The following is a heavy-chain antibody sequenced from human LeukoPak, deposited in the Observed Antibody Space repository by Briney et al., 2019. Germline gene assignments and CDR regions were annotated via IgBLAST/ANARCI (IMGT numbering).Heavy chain of an antibody. Sequence: SETLSLTCTVSGGSISSYYWSWIRQPPGKGLEWIGNIYYSGSTNYNPSLKSRVTISVDTSKNQFSLKLSSVTAADTAAYYCARAVMYYDFSSGYYRGYYFDYWGQGTLVTVSS. CDR3: ARAVMYYDFSSGYYRGYYFDY. V-gene: IGHV4-59*01. D-gene: IGHD3-3*01. CDR2: IYYSGST. J-gene: IGHJ4*02. CDR1: GGSISSYY.